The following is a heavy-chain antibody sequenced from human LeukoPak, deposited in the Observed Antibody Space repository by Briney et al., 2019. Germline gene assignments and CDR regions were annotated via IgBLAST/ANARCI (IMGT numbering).Heavy chain of an antibody. CDR2: INPNSGGT. J-gene: IGHJ5*02. D-gene: IGHD3-22*01. CDR1: GYTFTSYY. V-gene: IGHV1-2*02. CDR3: ARGGIVSSNNQFDP. Sequence: ASVKVSCKASGYTFTSYYMHWVRQAPGQGLEWMGWINPNSGGTNYAQKFQGRVTMTRDTSISTAYMELSRLRSDDTAVYYCARGGIVSSNNQFDPWGQGTLVTVSS.